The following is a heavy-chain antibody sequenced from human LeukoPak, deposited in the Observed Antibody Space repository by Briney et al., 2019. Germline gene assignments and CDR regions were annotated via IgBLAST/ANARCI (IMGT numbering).Heavy chain of an antibody. CDR2: IYSGGST. Sequence: GESLKISCAASGFTVSSNYMSWVRQAPGKGLEWVSVIYSGGSTYYADSVKGRFTISRDNSKNTLYLQMNSLRAEDTAVYYCAKGIRAAALYYFDYWGQGTLVTVSS. J-gene: IGHJ4*02. CDR3: AKGIRAAALYYFDY. D-gene: IGHD6-13*01. V-gene: IGHV3-53*01. CDR1: GFTVSSNY.